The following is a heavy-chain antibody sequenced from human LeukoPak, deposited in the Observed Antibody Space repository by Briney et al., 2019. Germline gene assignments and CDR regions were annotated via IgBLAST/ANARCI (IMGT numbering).Heavy chain of an antibody. J-gene: IGHJ6*03. V-gene: IGHV3-64*01. D-gene: IGHD5-24*01. Sequence: GGSLRLSCAASGFTFSSYAMHWVRQAPGKGLEYVSAISSNGGSTYYANSVKGRFTISRDNSKNTLYLQMGSLRAEDMAVYYCARELMASGYYYMDVWGKGTTVTISS. CDR2: ISSNGGST. CDR3: ARELMASGYYYMDV. CDR1: GFTFSSYA.